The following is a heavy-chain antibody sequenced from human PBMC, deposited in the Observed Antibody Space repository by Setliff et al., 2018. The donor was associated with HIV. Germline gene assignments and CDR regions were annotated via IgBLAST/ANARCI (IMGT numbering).Heavy chain of an antibody. CDR3: ARDGSYISRGY. Sequence: GGSLRLSCSASGFTFDDYGMSWVRQAPGKGLEWVSGINWNGGSTRYADSVKGRFTISRNNAKKSLYLQMNSLRAEDMAVYYCARDGSYISRGYWGQGTLVTVSS. CDR2: INWNGGST. J-gene: IGHJ4*02. D-gene: IGHD5-18*01. CDR1: GFTFDDYG. V-gene: IGHV3-20*04.